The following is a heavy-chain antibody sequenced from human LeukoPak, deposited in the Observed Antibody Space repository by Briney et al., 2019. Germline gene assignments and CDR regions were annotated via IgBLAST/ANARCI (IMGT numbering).Heavy chain of an antibody. Sequence: PSETLSLTCTVSGGSISSYYWTWIRQPPGKGLEWIGYIFYSGSTNYSPSLKSRVAISVETSKNQFPLKLNSVTTADTAVYYCARGYCSGGSCHSGRYYFNFWGRGTLVTVSS. V-gene: IGHV4-59*01. J-gene: IGHJ2*01. D-gene: IGHD2-15*01. CDR2: IFYSGST. CDR1: GGSISSYY. CDR3: ARGYCSGGSCHSGRYYFNF.